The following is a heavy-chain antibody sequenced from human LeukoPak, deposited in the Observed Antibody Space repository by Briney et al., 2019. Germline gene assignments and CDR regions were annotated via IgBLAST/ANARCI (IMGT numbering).Heavy chain of an antibody. CDR1: GFTFHTYA. V-gene: IGHV3-30*18. J-gene: IGHJ6*04. Sequence: GRSPRLSCAAFGFTFHTYAMHWVRQAPGKGLEWVAVISNDGTKTYSADSVKGRFTISRDNSKRTLYLQMNTVRTEDTAVYYCAKGEGGSSSWYDFYDFGMDVWGKGTTVTVSP. CDR3: AKGEGGSSSWYDFYDFGMDV. D-gene: IGHD6-13*01. CDR2: ISNDGTKT.